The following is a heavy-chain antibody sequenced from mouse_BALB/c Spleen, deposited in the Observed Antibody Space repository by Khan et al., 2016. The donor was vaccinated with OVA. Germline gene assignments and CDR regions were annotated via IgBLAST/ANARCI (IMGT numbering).Heavy chain of an antibody. CDR3: TRLAYYYNSEGFAY. V-gene: IGHV5-6*01. D-gene: IGHD1-1*01. CDR1: GFTFSTYG. CDR2: ISSGGSYT. J-gene: IGHJ3*01. Sequence: EVELVESGGDLVKPGGSLKLSCAASGFTFSTYGMSWVRQTPDKRLEWVAGISSGGSYTYYPDSVKGRFTISRDHAKNNLNLQMSSLRSEDTAMYYCTRLAYYYNSEGFAYWGQGTLVTVSA.